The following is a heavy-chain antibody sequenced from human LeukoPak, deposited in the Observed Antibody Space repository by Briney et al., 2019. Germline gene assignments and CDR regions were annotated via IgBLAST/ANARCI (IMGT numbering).Heavy chain of an antibody. CDR3: AHLYYYDSSGYYPFDY. CDR2: IYWDDDK. J-gene: IGHJ4*02. D-gene: IGHD3-22*01. V-gene: IGHV2-5*02. Sequence: SGPTLVNPTPPLPLTCTFSGFSPSTSGVGVGWIRQPPVKALEWLALIYWDDDKRYSPSLKSRLTITKDTSKNQVVLTMTNMDPVDTATYYCAHLYYYDSSGYYPFDYWGQGTLVTVSS. CDR1: GFSPSTSGVG.